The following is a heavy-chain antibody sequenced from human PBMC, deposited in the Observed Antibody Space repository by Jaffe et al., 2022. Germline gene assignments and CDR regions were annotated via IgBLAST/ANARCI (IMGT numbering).Heavy chain of an antibody. V-gene: IGHV4-59*01. CDR1: GGSISSYY. CDR2: IYYSGST. CDR3: ARGGGMTTVTTGTVGFDP. D-gene: IGHD4-17*01. J-gene: IGHJ5*02. Sequence: QVQLQESGPGLVKPSETLSLTCTVSGGSISSYYWSWIRQPPGKGLEWIGYIYYSGSTNYNPSLKSRVTISVDTSKNQFSLKLSSVTAADTAVYYCARGGGMTTVTTGTVGFDPWGQGTLVTVSS.